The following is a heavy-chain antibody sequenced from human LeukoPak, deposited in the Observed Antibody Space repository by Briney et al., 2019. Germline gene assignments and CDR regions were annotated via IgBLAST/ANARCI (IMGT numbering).Heavy chain of an antibody. Sequence: PSETLSLTCTVSGGSISSSSYYWGWIRQPPGKGLEWIGSIYYSGSTYYNPSLKSRVTISVDTSKNQFSLKLSSVTAADTAVYYCARMMRGSPWFGELMTLDYWGQGTLVTVSS. V-gene: IGHV4-39*07. CDR3: ARMMRGSPWFGELMTLDY. CDR1: GGSISSSSYY. CDR2: IYYSGST. J-gene: IGHJ4*02. D-gene: IGHD3-10*01.